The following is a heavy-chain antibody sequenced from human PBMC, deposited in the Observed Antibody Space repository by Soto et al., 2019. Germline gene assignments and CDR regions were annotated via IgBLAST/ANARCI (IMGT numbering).Heavy chain of an antibody. CDR2: INPNSGGT. CDR1: GYTFTGYY. Sequence: ASVKVSCKASGYTFTGYYMHWVRQAPGQGLEWMGWINPNSGGTNYAQKFQGRVTMTRDTSISTAYMELSRLRSDDTAVYYCACEPVVTATLARTNWFDPWGQGTLVTVSS. D-gene: IGHD2-21*02. J-gene: IGHJ5*02. CDR3: ACEPVVTATLARTNWFDP. V-gene: IGHV1-2*02.